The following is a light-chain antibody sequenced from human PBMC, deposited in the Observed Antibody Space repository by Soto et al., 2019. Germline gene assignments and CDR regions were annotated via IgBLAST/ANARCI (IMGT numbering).Light chain of an antibody. Sequence: ERMMTQSPATLSLSPGETATLSCRASQTISKNLAWFQQKPGQTPRLLFNGASTRATGIPARFTGSGSGTEFILTISSLQSEDFAVYYCQQYDIWPPTFGQGTKVDIK. V-gene: IGKV3-15*01. CDR2: GAS. CDR3: QQYDIWPPT. J-gene: IGKJ1*01. CDR1: QTISKN.